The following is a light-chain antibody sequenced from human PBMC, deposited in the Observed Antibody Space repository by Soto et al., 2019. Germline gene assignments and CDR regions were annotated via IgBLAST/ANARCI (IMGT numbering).Light chain of an antibody. V-gene: IGKV1D-16*01. J-gene: IGKJ5*01. CDR3: QQFRSFPIT. CDR2: FAS. CDR1: QDIGSH. Sequence: DIQMTQSPYSLSVSVGDRVTITCRASQDIGSHLAWYQQKPEKAPKSLIYFASTLQSGVPSRFSASGSGTDFTLTISSLQPEDFATYYCQQFRSFPITFGQGTRLEIK.